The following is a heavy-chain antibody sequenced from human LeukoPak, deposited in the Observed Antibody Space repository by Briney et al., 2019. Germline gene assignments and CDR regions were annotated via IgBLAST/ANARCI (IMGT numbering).Heavy chain of an antibody. D-gene: IGHD5-24*01. CDR1: GFTFSTYA. CDR2: ISGSGANT. CDR3: AKEGAVYTILYYFAS. J-gene: IGHJ4*02. Sequence: GGSLRLSCAASGFTFSTYAMSWVRQAPGKGLEWVSTISGSGANTYYADSVRGRFTISRDNSKNTLYLHMNSLRAEDTAVYYWAKEGAVYTILYYFASWARGPLATV. V-gene: IGHV3-23*01.